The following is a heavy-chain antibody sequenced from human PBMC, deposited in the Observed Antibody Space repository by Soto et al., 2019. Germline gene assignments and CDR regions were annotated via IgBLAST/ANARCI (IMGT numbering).Heavy chain of an antibody. Sequence: GASVKVSCKASGFTFTSSAMQWVRQARGQRLECIGWIVVVSGNTNYAQKFQERVTITSDMSTSTAYLELSSLRSEDTAVYYCATHHSGYDFGDYYYYYYMDVWGKGTTVTVSS. CDR2: IVVVSGNT. D-gene: IGHD5-12*01. CDR1: GFTFTSSA. J-gene: IGHJ6*03. V-gene: IGHV1-58*02. CDR3: ATHHSGYDFGDYYYYYYMDV.